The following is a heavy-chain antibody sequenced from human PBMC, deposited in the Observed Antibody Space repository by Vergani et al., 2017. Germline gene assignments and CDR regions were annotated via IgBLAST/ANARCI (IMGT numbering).Heavy chain of an antibody. CDR3: ARLPTYYVILTGYYTLDC. V-gene: IGHV1-18*04. CDR2: INAYNGNT. Sequence: QVQLEQSGAEVKKPGASVTVSCKASGYTFTGYYIHWVRQAPGQGLEWMGWINAYNGNTNYAQKLQGRVTITTDTSTSTAYMELRSLRSDDTAVYYCARLPTYYVILTGYYTLDCWGQGTLVTVSS. CDR1: GYTFTGYY. D-gene: IGHD3-9*01. J-gene: IGHJ4*02.